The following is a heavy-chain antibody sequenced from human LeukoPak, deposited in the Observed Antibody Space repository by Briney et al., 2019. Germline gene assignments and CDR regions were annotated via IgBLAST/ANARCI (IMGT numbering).Heavy chain of an antibody. V-gene: IGHV1-69*06. D-gene: IGHD2-8*01. Sequence: SVKVSCKASGDTFSIYAISWVRQAPGQGLECMGRIIPNLGTANYAQKFQGRVTITADKSTSTAYMELSSLRSEDTAVYYCASYCSNGVCYRGHAFDVWGQGTMVTVSS. CDR1: GDTFSIYA. CDR2: IIPNLGTA. J-gene: IGHJ3*01. CDR3: ASYCSNGVCYRGHAFDV.